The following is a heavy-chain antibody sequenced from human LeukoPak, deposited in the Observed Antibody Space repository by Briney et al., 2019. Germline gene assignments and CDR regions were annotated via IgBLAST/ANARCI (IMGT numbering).Heavy chain of an antibody. CDR2: IYYSGST. D-gene: IGHD3-22*01. V-gene: IGHV4-39*01. J-gene: IGHJ3*02. CDR1: GGSISSYY. CDR3: ASPDGCYYDSSGYLEGAFDI. Sequence: SETLSLTCTVSGGSISSYYWGWIRQPPGKGLEWIGSIYYSGSTYYNPSLKSRVTISVDTSKNQFSLKLSSVTAADTAVYYCASPDGCYYDSSGYLEGAFDIWGQGTMVTVSS.